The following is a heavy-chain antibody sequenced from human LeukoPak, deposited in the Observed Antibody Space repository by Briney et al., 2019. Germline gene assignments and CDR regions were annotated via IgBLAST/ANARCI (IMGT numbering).Heavy chain of an antibody. CDR2: INPNSGGT. D-gene: IGHD2-2*01. J-gene: IGHJ5*02. V-gene: IGHV1-2*02. Sequence: GASVKVSCKASGYTFTGYYMHWVRQAPGQGLEWMGWINPNSGGTNYAQKFQGRVTMTRDTSISTAYMELSRLRSDDTAVYYCARDPDIVVVPAAMGFDPWGQGTLVTVSS. CDR3: ARDPDIVVVPAAMGFDP. CDR1: GYTFTGYY.